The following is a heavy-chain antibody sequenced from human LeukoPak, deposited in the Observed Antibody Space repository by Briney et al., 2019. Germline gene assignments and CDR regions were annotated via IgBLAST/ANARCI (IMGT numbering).Heavy chain of an antibody. V-gene: IGHV1-18*01. CDR3: ARDLKRGYSSGRYSWGTGSSNDY. CDR1: GGTFTSYG. CDR2: ISGYNGNT. Sequence: ASVKVSCKASGGTFTSYGISWVRQAPGQGLEWMGWISGYNGNTNYAQKLQGRVTMTTDTSTSTAYMELRSLRSDDTAVYYCARDLKRGYSSGRYSWGTGSSNDYWGQGTLVTVSS. J-gene: IGHJ4*02. D-gene: IGHD6-19*01.